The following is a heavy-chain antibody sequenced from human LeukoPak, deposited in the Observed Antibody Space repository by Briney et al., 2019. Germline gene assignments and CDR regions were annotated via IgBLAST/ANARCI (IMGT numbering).Heavy chain of an antibody. CDR3: ARGLDILTGYFNY. CDR1: GYSISSGYY. CDR2: IYHSGST. Sequence: PSETLSLTCTVSGYSISSGYYWGWIRQPPGKGLEWIGSIYHSGSTYYNPSLKSRVTISVDTSKNQFSLKLSSVTAADTAVYYCARGLDILTGYFNYWGQGTLVTVSS. D-gene: IGHD3-9*01. J-gene: IGHJ4*02. V-gene: IGHV4-38-2*02.